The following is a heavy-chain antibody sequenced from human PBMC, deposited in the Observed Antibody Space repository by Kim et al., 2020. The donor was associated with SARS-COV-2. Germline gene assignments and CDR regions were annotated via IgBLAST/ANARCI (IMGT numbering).Heavy chain of an antibody. D-gene: IGHD2-2*01. Sequence: GGTTDYAAPVKGRFTISRDDSKNTLYLQMNSLKTEDTAVYYCTTGTTSGYWGQGTLVIVSS. V-gene: IGHV3-15*01. CDR3: TTGTTSGY. J-gene: IGHJ4*02. CDR2: GGTT.